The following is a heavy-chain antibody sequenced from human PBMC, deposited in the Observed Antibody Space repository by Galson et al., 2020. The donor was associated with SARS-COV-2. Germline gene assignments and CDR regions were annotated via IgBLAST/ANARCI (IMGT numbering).Heavy chain of an antibody. J-gene: IGHJ6*02. CDR2: ISWNSGSI. Sequence: SLKISCAASGFTFDDYAMHWVRQAPGKGLEWVSGISWNSGSIGYADSVKGRFTISRDNAKNSLYLQMNSLRAEDTALYYCAKDIGQQLGGYYYYGMDVWGQGTTVTGSS. D-gene: IGHD6-13*01. CDR1: GFTFDDYA. CDR3: AKDIGQQLGGYYYYGMDV. V-gene: IGHV3-9*01.